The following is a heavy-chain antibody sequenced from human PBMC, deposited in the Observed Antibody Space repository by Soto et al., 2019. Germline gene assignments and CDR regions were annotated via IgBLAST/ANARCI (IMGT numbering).Heavy chain of an antibody. Sequence: ASVKVSCKASGYTFTSYYMHWVRQAPGQGLEWMGIINPSGGSTSYAQKFQGRVTMTRDTSTSTVYMELSSLRSEDTAVYYCARGPLTASRTLVGSSGSSCPSDYYYYYMDVWGKGTTVTVSS. J-gene: IGHJ6*03. CDR3: ARGPLTASRTLVGSSGSSCPSDYYYYYMDV. CDR1: GYTFTSYY. D-gene: IGHD2-2*01. V-gene: IGHV1-46*01. CDR2: INPSGGST.